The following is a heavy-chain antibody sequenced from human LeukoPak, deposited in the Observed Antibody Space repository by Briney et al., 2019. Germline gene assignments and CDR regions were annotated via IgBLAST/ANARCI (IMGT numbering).Heavy chain of an antibody. Sequence: SETLSLTCTVSGGSISSHYWSWIRQPPGKGLEWIGYIYYSGSTNYNPSLKSRVTISVDTSKNQLSLKLSSVTAADTAVYYCARGLSSGSGWYVNYYYYMDVWGKGTTVTVSS. V-gene: IGHV4-59*11. CDR2: IYYSGST. CDR3: ARGLSSGSGWYVNYYYYMDV. J-gene: IGHJ6*03. D-gene: IGHD6-19*01. CDR1: GGSISSHY.